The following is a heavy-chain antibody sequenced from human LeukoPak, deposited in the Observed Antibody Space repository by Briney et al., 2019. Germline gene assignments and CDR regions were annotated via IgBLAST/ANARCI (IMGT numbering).Heavy chain of an antibody. CDR3: AKKVASGYCPLDY. D-gene: IGHD3-3*01. V-gene: IGHV3-23*01. CDR2: ISGTGYTI. J-gene: IGHJ4*02. Sequence: GGSLRLSCAASGFAFSSYPMTWVRQAPGKGLEWVSVISGTGYTIYYADSVKGRFTISRDNSKNTLYLQMNSLRAEDTAIYYCAKKVASGYCPLDYWGQGTLVTVSS. CDR1: GFAFSSYP.